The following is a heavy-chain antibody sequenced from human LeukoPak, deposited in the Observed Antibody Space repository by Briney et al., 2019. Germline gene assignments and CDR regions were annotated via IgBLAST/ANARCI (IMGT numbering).Heavy chain of an antibody. CDR1: GGSFSGYY. CDR3: ARATYCSGDSCYSGIFDH. J-gene: IGHJ4*02. CDR2: INHSGST. Sequence: SGTLSLTCAVYGGSFSGYYWSWIRQPPGKGLEWIGEINHSGSTNYNPSLKSRVTISVDTSKNQFSLKLSSVTAADTAVYYCARATYCSGDSCYSGIFDHWGQGTLVTVSS. D-gene: IGHD2-15*01. V-gene: IGHV4-34*01.